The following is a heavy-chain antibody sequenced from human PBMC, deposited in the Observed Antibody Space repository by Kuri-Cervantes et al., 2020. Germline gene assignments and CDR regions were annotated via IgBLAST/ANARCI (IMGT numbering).Heavy chain of an antibody. CDR1: GGSISSGDYY. CDR2: IYYSGST. Sequence: SETLSLTCTVSGGSISSGDYYWSWIRQPPGKGLEWIGYIYYSGSTYYNPSLKSRVTISVDTSKNQFSLKLSSVTAADTAVYYCARGSPGRWLQLEFDYWGQGTLVTVSS. CDR3: ARGSPGRWLQLEFDY. J-gene: IGHJ4*02. D-gene: IGHD5-24*01. V-gene: IGHV4-30-4*01.